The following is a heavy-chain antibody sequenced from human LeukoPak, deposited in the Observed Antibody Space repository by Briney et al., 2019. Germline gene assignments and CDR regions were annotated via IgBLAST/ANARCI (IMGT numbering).Heavy chain of an antibody. J-gene: IGHJ4*02. CDR3: ASGRGIAATTALDY. CDR2: ISGRGGST. D-gene: IGHD6-13*01. Sequence: GGSLRLSCAASGFTFSSYAMSWVRQAPGKGLEWVSAISGRGGSTYYADSVKGRFTISRDNSKNTLYLQMNSLRAEDTAVYYCASGRGIAATTALDYWGQGTLVTVSS. V-gene: IGHV3-23*01. CDR1: GFTFSSYA.